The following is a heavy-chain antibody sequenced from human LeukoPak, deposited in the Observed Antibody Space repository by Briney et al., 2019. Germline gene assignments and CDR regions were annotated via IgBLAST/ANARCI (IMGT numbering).Heavy chain of an antibody. Sequence: SETLSLTCTVSGGSISSSSYYWGWIRQPPGKGLEWIGSIYYSGSTYYNPSLKSRVTISVDTSKNQFSLKLSSVTAADTAAYYCARQDGYNSLNFDYWGQGTLVTVSS. J-gene: IGHJ4*02. D-gene: IGHD5-24*01. CDR3: ARQDGYNSLNFDY. V-gene: IGHV4-39*01. CDR1: GGSISSSSYY. CDR2: IYYSGST.